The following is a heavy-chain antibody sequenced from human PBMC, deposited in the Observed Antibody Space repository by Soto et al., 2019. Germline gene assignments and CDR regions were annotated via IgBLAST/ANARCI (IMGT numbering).Heavy chain of an antibody. D-gene: IGHD5-12*01. CDR3: ARQGGDGYNYNY. V-gene: IGHV1-69*12. CDR1: GCTFSSYA. CDR2: IIPIFGTA. J-gene: IGHJ4*02. Sequence: QVQLVQSGAEVKKPGSSVKVSCKASGCTFSSYAISWVRQDPGHGLEWMGGIIPIFGTADYEQKFQGRVTITADESTSTAYMELSSLRSEDTAVYYCARQGGDGYNYNYWGQGTLVTVSS.